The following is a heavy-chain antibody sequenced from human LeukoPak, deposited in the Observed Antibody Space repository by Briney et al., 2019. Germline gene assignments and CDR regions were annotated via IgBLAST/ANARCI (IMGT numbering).Heavy chain of an antibody. CDR2: ISAYNGNT. CDR1: GYTFTSYG. Sequence: GASVKVSSKASGYTFTSYGISWVRQAPGQGLEWMGWISAYNGNTNYAQKLQGRVTMTTDTSTSAAYMELRSLRSDDTAVYYCASTPPGWAFDIWGQGTMVTVSS. J-gene: IGHJ3*02. D-gene: IGHD5-24*01. V-gene: IGHV1-18*01. CDR3: ASTPPGWAFDI.